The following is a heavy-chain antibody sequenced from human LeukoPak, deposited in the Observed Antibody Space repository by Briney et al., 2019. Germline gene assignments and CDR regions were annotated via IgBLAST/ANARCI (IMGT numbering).Heavy chain of an antibody. D-gene: IGHD5-12*01. J-gene: IGHJ4*02. CDR2: INHSGST. CDR1: GGSFSGYY. V-gene: IGHV4-34*01. Sequence: PSETLSLTCAVYGGSFSGYYWSWIRQPPGKGLEWIGEINHSGSTNYNPSLKSRVTISVDKSKNQFSLKLSSVTAADTAVYYCAREIGGYDWVIDYWGQGTLVTVSS. CDR3: AREIGGYDWVIDY.